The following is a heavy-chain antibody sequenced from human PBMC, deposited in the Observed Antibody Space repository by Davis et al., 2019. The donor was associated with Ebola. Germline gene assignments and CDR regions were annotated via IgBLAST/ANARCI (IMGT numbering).Heavy chain of an antibody. Sequence: GESLKISCTASGFIFSNCAMYWVRQAPGKGLEWVSIIGTGHDTYYADSVKGRFTISRDNSKNMLYLQMNSLRPDDTAMYYCAKVTSGYWGQGTLVTVSS. D-gene: IGHD2-8*02. J-gene: IGHJ4*02. CDR1: GFIFSNCA. CDR3: AKVTSGY. V-gene: IGHV3-23*01. CDR2: IGTGHDT.